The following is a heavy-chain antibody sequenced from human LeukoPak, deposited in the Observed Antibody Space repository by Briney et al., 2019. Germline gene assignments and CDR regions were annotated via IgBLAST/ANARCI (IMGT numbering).Heavy chain of an antibody. CDR1: RYTFTGYY. D-gene: IGHD6-19*01. Sequence: ASVKVSFKASRYTFTGYYMHWVRQAPGQGLEWMGWINPNSGGTNYAQKFQGRVTMTRDTSISTASMELSRQSSDDTAVYYCARGRARAIAVAGTDWFDTWGQGTLVTVSS. CDR2: INPNSGGT. V-gene: IGHV1-2*02. J-gene: IGHJ5*02. CDR3: ARGRARAIAVAGTDWFDT.